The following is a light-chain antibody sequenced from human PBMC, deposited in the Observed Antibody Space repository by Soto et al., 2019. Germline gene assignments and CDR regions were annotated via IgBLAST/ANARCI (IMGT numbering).Light chain of an antibody. Sequence: QSVLTQPPSASGSLGQSVTISCTGTSSDIGSYDYVSWYQQHPGRAPKLIIFEVNKRPSGVPNRFSGSKSGNTASLTISGLQAEDEADYYCSSYTTSSTLVFGTGTKVTVL. CDR1: SSDIGSYDY. CDR2: EVN. CDR3: SSYTTSSTLV. V-gene: IGLV2-14*03. J-gene: IGLJ1*01.